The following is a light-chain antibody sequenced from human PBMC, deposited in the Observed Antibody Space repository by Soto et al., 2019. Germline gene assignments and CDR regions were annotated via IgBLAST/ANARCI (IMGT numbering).Light chain of an antibody. CDR1: QSVSSSY. CDR2: GAS. V-gene: IGKV3-20*01. Sequence: EIVFPPSPGTLSFSPVESATLSCRASQSVSSSYLAWYQKKPGQAHRLLIYGASSRATGIPDRFSGSGSGTDFTLTIRRLETEDLAVYDGQQYGSSPPRTGGQGTKVDIK. CDR3: QQYGSSPPRT. J-gene: IGKJ1*01.